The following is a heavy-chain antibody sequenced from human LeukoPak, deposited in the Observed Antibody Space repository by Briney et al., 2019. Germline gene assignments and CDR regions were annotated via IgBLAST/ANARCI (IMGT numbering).Heavy chain of an antibody. CDR3: ARAAAGTSFGY. J-gene: IGHJ4*02. CDR2: IYYSGST. V-gene: IGHV4-59*08. CDR1: GGSISSYY. Sequence: SETLSLTCTVSGGSISSYYWSWIRQPPGEGLEWIGYIYYSGSTNYNPSLKSRVTISVKTSKNQFSLKLSSVTAADTAVYHCARAAAGTSFGYWGQGTLVTVSS. D-gene: IGHD6-13*01.